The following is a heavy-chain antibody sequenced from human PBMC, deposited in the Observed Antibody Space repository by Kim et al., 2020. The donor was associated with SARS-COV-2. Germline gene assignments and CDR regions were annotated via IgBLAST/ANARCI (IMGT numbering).Heavy chain of an antibody. CDR1: GFTFSSYA. Sequence: GGSLRLSCAASGFTFSSYAMSWVRQAPGKGLEWVSAISGSGGSTYYADSVKGRFTISRDNSQNTLYLQMNSLRAEDTAVYYCARCNGTTIFGVVIIPCDAFDNWGQGTMVTVSS. J-gene: IGHJ3*02. CDR2: ISGSGGST. D-gene: IGHD3-3*01. CDR3: ARCNGTTIFGVVIIPCDAFDN. V-gene: IGHV3-23*01.